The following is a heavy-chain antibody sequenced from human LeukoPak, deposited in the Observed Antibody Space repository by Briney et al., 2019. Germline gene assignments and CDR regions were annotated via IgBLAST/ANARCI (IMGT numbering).Heavy chain of an antibody. V-gene: IGHV1-69*13. D-gene: IGHD3-22*01. CDR1: GGTFSSYA. Sequence: AASVKVSXKASGGTFSSYAISWVRQAPGQGLEWMGGIIPIFGTANYAQKFQGRVTITADESTSTAYMELSSLRSEDTAVYYCARDSGRYYYDSSGYGGYAFDIWGQGTMVTVSS. J-gene: IGHJ3*02. CDR2: IIPIFGTA. CDR3: ARDSGRYYYDSSGYGGYAFDI.